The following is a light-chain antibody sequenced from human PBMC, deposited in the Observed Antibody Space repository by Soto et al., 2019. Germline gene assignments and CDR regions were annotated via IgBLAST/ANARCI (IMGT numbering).Light chain of an antibody. Sequence: QSALTQPPSVSAAPEQKVTISCSGSSFNIGNNYVSWYQQFPGTAPKLLIYDNNKRPSGIPDRVSASKSGTSATLGITGLQTGDEADYYCGTWDSSLSAYVFGTGTKLTVL. CDR2: DNN. J-gene: IGLJ1*01. V-gene: IGLV1-51*01. CDR3: GTWDSSLSAYV. CDR1: SFNIGNNY.